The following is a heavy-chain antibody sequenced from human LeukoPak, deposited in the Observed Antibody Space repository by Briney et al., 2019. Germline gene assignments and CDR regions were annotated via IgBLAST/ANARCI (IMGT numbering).Heavy chain of an antibody. CDR1: GESFSAYY. CDR2: INHSGSA. Sequence: SETLSLTCAVYGESFSAYYWSWIRQSPGKGLEWIGDINHSGSANYNPSLKSRVTISVDTSKNQFSLKLSSVTAADTAVYYCAGIVVPAARVPSGYYYYMDVWGKGTTVTISS. CDR3: AGIVVPAARVPSGYYYYMDV. V-gene: IGHV4-34*01. D-gene: IGHD2-2*01. J-gene: IGHJ6*03.